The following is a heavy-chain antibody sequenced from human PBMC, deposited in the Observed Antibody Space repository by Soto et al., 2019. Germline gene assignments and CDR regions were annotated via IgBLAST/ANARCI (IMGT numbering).Heavy chain of an antibody. Sequence: PGESLKISCKGSVYSFTSYWIGWVRQMPGKGLEWMGIIYPGDSDTRYSPSFQGQVTISADKSISTAYLQWSSLKASDTAMYYCARHPSQYYDFWSGYYYDYYYYGMDVWGQGTTVTVSS. D-gene: IGHD3-3*01. J-gene: IGHJ6*02. CDR3: ARHPSQYYDFWSGYYYDYYYYGMDV. CDR1: VYSFTSYW. CDR2: IYPGDSDT. V-gene: IGHV5-51*01.